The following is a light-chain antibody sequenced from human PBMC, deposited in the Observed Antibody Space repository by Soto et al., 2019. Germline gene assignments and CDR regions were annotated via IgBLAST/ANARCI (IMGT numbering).Light chain of an antibody. V-gene: IGKV1-5*03. CDR2: KAS. CDR1: QSINTW. Sequence: DIQMTQSPSTLSASVGDRVTMTCRASQSINTWLAWYQQKPGKAPKLLIYKASSLGSGVPSRFSGSGSGTEFTLTISSLQPDDFAIYYCQQYNSHSSYTFGQGTKLEI. J-gene: IGKJ2*01. CDR3: QQYNSHSSYT.